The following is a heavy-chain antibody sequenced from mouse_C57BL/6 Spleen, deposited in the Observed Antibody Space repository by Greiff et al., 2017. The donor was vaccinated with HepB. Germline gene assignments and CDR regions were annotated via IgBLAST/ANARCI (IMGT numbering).Heavy chain of an antibody. D-gene: IGHD4-1*01. Sequence: EVMLVESEGGLVQPGSSMKLSCTASGFTFSDYYMAWVRQVPEKGLEWVANINYDGSSTYYLDSLKSRFIISRDNAKNILYLQMSSLKSEDTATYYCARGSWDFYFDYWGQGTTLTVSS. CDR1: GFTFSDYY. V-gene: IGHV5-16*01. CDR3: ARGSWDFYFDY. CDR2: INYDGSST. J-gene: IGHJ2*01.